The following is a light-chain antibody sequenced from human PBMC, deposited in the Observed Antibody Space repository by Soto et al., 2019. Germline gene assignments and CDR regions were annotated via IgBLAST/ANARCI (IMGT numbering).Light chain of an antibody. CDR1: QSVGSS. J-gene: IGKJ4*01. CDR2: DAS. CDR3: QQRSRSLT. Sequence: EIVLTQSPDTLSLSPGGRATLSCRASQSVGSSLAWYQQKPGQAPRLLIYDASNRPTGIPARFSGSGSGTDLTLTFSSLEPEDVAVYFCQQRSRSLTFGGGTRVEIK. V-gene: IGKV3-11*01.